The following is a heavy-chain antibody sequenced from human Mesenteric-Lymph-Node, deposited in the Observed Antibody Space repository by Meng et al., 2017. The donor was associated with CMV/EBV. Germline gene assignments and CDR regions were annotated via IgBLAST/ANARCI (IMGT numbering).Heavy chain of an antibody. CDR1: GGSINNYY. Sequence: SETLSLTCTVSGGSINNYYWSWIRQPPGKGLEWIGSIYYSGSTYYNPSLRSRVTISVDTSKNQFSLKLSSVTAADTAVYYCARLGCSSTSCYSRFDPWGQGTLVTVSS. V-gene: IGHV4-59*12. J-gene: IGHJ5*02. CDR2: IYYSGST. CDR3: ARLGCSSTSCYSRFDP. D-gene: IGHD2-2*02.